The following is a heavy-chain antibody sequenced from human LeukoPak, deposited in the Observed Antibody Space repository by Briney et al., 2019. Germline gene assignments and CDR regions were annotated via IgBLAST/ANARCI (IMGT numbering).Heavy chain of an antibody. V-gene: IGHV1-2*02. Sequence: GASVKVSCKASGYAFTRHYMHWVRQAPGQGLEWMGLINPSGSSTIYAQKFQGRVTMTRDTSISTAYMELSRLRSDDTAVYYCARDLGYSGSLYYFDYWGQGTLVTVSS. CDR1: GYAFTRHY. J-gene: IGHJ4*02. CDR2: INPSGSST. D-gene: IGHD1-26*01. CDR3: ARDLGYSGSLYYFDY.